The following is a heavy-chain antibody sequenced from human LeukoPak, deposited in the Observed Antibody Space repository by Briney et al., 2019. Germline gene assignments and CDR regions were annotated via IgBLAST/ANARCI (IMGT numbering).Heavy chain of an antibody. CDR2: IYYSGST. Sequence: PSETLSLTCTVSGGSISSSSYYWGWIRQPPGKGLEWIGSIYYSGSTYYNPSLKSRVTISVDTSKNQFSLKLSSVTAADTAVYYCARGVQWLAPPGFGYWGQGTLVTVSS. CDR1: GGSISSSSYY. J-gene: IGHJ4*02. V-gene: IGHV4-39*07. D-gene: IGHD6-19*01. CDR3: ARGVQWLAPPGFGY.